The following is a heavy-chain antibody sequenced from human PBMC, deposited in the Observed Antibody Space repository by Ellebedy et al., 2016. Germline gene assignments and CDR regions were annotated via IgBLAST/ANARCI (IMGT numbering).Heavy chain of an antibody. CDR1: GGTFSSYA. J-gene: IGHJ5*02. V-gene: IGHV1-69*13. D-gene: IGHD6-6*01. CDR2: IIPIFGTA. CDR3: ARLDRIAARLGWLDP. Sequence: SVKVSCXASGGTFSSYAISWVRQAPGQGLEWMGGIIPIFGTANYAQKFQGRVTITADESTSTAYMELSSLRSEDTAVYYCARLDRIAARLGWLDPWGQGTLVTVSS.